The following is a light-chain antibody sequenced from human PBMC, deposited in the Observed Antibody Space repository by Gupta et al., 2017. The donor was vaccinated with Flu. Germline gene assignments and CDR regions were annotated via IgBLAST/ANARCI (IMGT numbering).Light chain of an antibody. CDR1: QTINRNY. Sequence: EVVLTQSPGTLSVSPGERATLSCRASQTINRNYVAWYQQKPGQAPRLLIYGTSIGATDMPDRFSGSGSGTHFTLTISRLEPDDFAMYYCQQYGNSPNTFGQGTKVDIK. J-gene: IGKJ2*01. V-gene: IGKV3-20*01. CDR2: GTS. CDR3: QQYGNSPNT.